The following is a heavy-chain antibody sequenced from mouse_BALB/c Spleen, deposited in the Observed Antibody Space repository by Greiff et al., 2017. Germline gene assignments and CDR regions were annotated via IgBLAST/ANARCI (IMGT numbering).Heavy chain of an antibody. CDR3: ARGDYGSSFDY. Sequence: VQLQQSGAELVKPGASVKLSCTASGFNIKYTYMHWVKQRPEQGLEWIGRIDPANGNTKYDPKFQGKATITADTSSNTAYLQLSSLTSEDTAVYYCARGDYGSSFDYWGQGTTLTVSS. CDR1: GFNIKYTY. J-gene: IGHJ2*01. D-gene: IGHD1-1*01. V-gene: IGHV14-3*02. CDR2: IDPANGNT.